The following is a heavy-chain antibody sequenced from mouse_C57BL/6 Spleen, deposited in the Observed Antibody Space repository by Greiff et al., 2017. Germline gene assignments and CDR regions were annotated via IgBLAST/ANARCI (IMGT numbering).Heavy chain of an antibody. Sequence: VQLQQSGAELVKPGASVKISCKASGYAFSSYWMNWVKQRPGKGLEWIGQIYPGDGDTNYNGKFKGKATLTADKSSRTAYMQLNSLTSEDSAVXFCATIYYGNYGYFDFWGTGTTVTVSS. V-gene: IGHV1-80*01. CDR2: IYPGDGDT. CDR3: ATIYYGNYGYFDF. CDR1: GYAFSSYW. J-gene: IGHJ1*03. D-gene: IGHD2-1*01.